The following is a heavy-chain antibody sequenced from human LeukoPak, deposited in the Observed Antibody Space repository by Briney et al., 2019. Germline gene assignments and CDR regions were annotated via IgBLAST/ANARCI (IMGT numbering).Heavy chain of an antibody. V-gene: IGHV1-69*13. D-gene: IGHD3-3*01. J-gene: IGHJ4*02. CDR3: ARGDYDFWSGSMDY. CDR1: GGTFSSYA. CDR2: IIPIFGTA. Sequence: SVKVSCKASGGTFSSYAISWVRQAPGQGLEWMGGIIPIFGTANYAQKFQGRVTITADESTSTAYMERSSLRSEDTAVYYCARGDYDFWSGSMDYWGQGTLVTVSS.